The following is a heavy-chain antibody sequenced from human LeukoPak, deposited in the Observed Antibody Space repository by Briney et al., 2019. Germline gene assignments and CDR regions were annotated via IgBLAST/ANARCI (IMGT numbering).Heavy chain of an antibody. CDR3: AREDIVVVPAAIRGYYGMDV. CDR1: GFTFSSYA. V-gene: IGHV3-23*01. D-gene: IGHD2-2*01. J-gene: IGHJ6*02. CDR2: ISGSGGST. Sequence: GRSLRLSCAASGFTFSSYAMSWVRQAPGKGLEWVSAISGSGGSTYYADSVKGRFTISRDNSKNTLYLQMNSLRAEDTAVYYCAREDIVVVPAAIRGYYGMDVWGQGTTVTVSS.